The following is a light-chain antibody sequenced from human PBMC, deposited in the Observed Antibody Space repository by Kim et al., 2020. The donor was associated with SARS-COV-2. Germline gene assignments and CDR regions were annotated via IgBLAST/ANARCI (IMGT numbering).Light chain of an antibody. Sequence: GGRVTISCRASQSVSRWLAWYQQKAGKAPTLLIYRATPLFSGVPSRFSGSGSGTEFTLTITSLQPEDFATYYCQQYNSYIDYTFGQGTKVDIK. J-gene: IGKJ2*01. CDR1: QSVSRW. CDR2: RAT. V-gene: IGKV1-5*03. CDR3: QQYNSYIDYT.